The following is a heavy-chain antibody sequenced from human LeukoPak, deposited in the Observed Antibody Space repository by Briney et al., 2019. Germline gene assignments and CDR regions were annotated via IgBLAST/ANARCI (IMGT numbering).Heavy chain of an antibody. J-gene: IGHJ6*03. Sequence: AETLSLTCTVSGGSISSYYWSWIRQPPGEGLEGIGYIYYSGSTNYNPSLKSRVTISVDTSKNQFSLKLSSVTAADTAVYYCARGVQLERPDYYYYMDVWGKGTTVTVSS. CDR1: GGSISSYY. CDR2: IYYSGST. CDR3: ARGVQLERPDYYYYMDV. V-gene: IGHV4-59*01. D-gene: IGHD1-1*01.